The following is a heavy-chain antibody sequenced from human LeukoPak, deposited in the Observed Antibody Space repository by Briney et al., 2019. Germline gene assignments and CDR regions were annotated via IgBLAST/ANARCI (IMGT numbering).Heavy chain of an antibody. Sequence: GGSLRLSCAASGFTVSSNYMSWVRQAPGKGLEWVSVIYSGGSTYYADSVKGRFTISRHNSKNTLYLQMNSLRAEDTAVYYCASDYHDSNGPMDVWGQGTTVTVSS. V-gene: IGHV3-53*04. CDR3: ASDYHDSNGPMDV. CDR1: GFTVSSNY. CDR2: IYSGGST. D-gene: IGHD3-22*01. J-gene: IGHJ6*02.